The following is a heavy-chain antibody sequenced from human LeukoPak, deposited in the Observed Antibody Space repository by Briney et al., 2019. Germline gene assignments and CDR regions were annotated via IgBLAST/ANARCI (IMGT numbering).Heavy chain of an antibody. CDR3: ARSAGEIYYYYGMDV. CDR2: INQDGSEM. CDR1: GFTLSSYL. D-gene: IGHD3-16*01. Sequence: GGSLRLSCAASGFTLSSYLMTWVRQAPGKGLQWVANINQDGSEMYYVDSVKGRFTISRDNAKNSLYLQMNSLRAEDTAVYYCARSAGEIYYYYGMDVWGQGTTVTVSS. J-gene: IGHJ6*02. V-gene: IGHV3-7*04.